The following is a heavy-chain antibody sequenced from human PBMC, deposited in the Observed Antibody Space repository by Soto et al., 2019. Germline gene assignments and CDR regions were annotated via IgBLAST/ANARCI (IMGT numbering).Heavy chain of an antibody. CDR3: ARVARGTATTVVDAFDI. CDR2: MSHSGGT. Sequence: QVQLQQWGAGLLKPSETLSLTCAVYGGSVNSGNYYWSWIRQPPGKGLEWIGEMSHSGGTHFNPSLKSRVTISVDTYKNQFSLKMSSVTAADTALYYCARVARGTATTVVDAFDIWGPGTLVTVSS. J-gene: IGHJ3*02. CDR1: GGSVNSGNYY. D-gene: IGHD1-1*01. V-gene: IGHV4-34*01.